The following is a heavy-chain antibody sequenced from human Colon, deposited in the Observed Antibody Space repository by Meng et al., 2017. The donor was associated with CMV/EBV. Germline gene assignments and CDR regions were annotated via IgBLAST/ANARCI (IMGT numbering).Heavy chain of an antibody. CDR2: LSGSGSDT. Sequence: GGSLRLSCAASGFTFSSYAMSWVRQAPGKGLEWVSALSGSGSDTYYADSVKGRFTISRDNSKNTLYLQMNSLRAEDTAVYYCAAISCSSDNCYAFDIWGHGTVVTVSS. J-gene: IGHJ3*02. D-gene: IGHD2-2*01. CDR1: GFTFSSYA. V-gene: IGHV3-23*01. CDR3: AAISCSSDNCYAFDI.